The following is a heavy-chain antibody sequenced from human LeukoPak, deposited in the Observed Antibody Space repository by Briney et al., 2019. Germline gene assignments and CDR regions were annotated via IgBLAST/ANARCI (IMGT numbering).Heavy chain of an antibody. CDR1: GYTFTSYG. V-gene: IGHV1-18*01. D-gene: IGHD6-13*01. J-gene: IGHJ3*02. CDR2: ISAYNGNT. CDR3: ARDPYSSSWYLGAFDI. Sequence: ASVKVSCKASGYTFTSYGISWVRQAPGQGLEWMGWISAYNGNTNYAQKLQGRVTMTTDTSTSTAYMELRSLRSDDTAVYYCARDPYSSSWYLGAFDIWGQGTMVTVSS.